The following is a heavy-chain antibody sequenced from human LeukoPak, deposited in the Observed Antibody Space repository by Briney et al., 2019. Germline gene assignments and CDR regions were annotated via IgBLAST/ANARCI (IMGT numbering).Heavy chain of an antibody. CDR3: AREGHGYCSGGSCATDFDY. D-gene: IGHD2-15*01. CDR2: IYHSGST. V-gene: IGHV4-38-2*02. Sequence: SETLSLTCTVSGGSISSYYWSWIRQPPGKGLEWIGSIYHSGSTYYNPSLKSRVTISVDTSKNQFSLKLSSVTAADTAVYYCAREGHGYCSGGSCATDFDYWGQGTLVIVSS. J-gene: IGHJ4*02. CDR1: GGSISSYY.